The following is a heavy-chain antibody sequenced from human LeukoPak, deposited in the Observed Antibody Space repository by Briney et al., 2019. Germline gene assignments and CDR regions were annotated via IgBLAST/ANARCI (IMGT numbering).Heavy chain of an antibody. CDR2: ISSSSSYI. J-gene: IGHJ3*02. V-gene: IGHV3-21*04. CDR1: GFTFSSYS. Sequence: GGSLRLSCAASGFTFSSYSMNWVRQAPGKGLEWVSSISSSSSYIYYADSVKGRFTISRDNAKNTLYLQMNSLRAEDTAIYYCAISLPGSHDASDIWGQGKMVTVSS. D-gene: IGHD3-10*01. CDR3: AISLPGSHDASDI.